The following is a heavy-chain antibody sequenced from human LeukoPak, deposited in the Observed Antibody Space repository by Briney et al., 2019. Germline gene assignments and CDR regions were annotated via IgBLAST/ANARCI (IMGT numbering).Heavy chain of an antibody. D-gene: IGHD6-13*01. CDR3: ARDGVYIAAAGTGWFDP. CDR2: INPNSGVT. J-gene: IGHJ5*02. Sequence: GASVKVSCKASGYTFSGFYIHWVRQAPGQGLEWMGWINPNSGVTNYAQKLQGRVTITRDTSISTAYMELSRLRSDDTAVYYCARDGVYIAAAGTGWFDPWGQGTLVTVSS. CDR1: GYTFSGFY. V-gene: IGHV1-2*02.